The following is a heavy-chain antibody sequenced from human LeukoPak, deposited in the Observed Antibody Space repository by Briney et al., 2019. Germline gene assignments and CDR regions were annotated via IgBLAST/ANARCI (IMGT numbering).Heavy chain of an antibody. CDR2: IYSGGST. J-gene: IGHJ4*02. V-gene: IGHV3-66*01. Sequence: PGGSLRLSCAASGFTVSSNYMSWVRQAPGKGLEWVSVIYSGGSTYYADPVKGRFTISRDNAKNSLYLQMNSLRVEDTAVYYCARVIEGGVHYFQYWGQGTLVTVSS. CDR1: GFTVSSNY. CDR3: ARVIEGGVHYFQY. D-gene: IGHD3-16*01.